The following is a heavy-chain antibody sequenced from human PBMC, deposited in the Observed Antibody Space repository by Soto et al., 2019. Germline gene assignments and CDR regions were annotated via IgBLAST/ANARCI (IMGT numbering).Heavy chain of an antibody. CDR1: GYTFTSYA. J-gene: IGHJ5*02. CDR3: AYLEEPRYNWFDP. V-gene: IGHV1-3*01. CDR2: INAGNGNT. Sequence: QVQLVQSGAEVKKPGASVKVSCKASGYTFTSYAMHWVRQAPGQRLEWMGWINAGNGNTKYSQKFQGRVTITRDTSASTSYMELSSLRSEDTAVYYCAYLEEPRYNWFDPWGPGTLVTVSS. D-gene: IGHD1-26*01.